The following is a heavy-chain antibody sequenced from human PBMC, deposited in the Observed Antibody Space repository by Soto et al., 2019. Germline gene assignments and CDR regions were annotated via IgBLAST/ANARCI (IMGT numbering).Heavy chain of an antibody. V-gene: IGHV4-30-4*01. CDR3: ARVPGRYFDWLLPGYYFDY. J-gene: IGHJ4*02. Sequence: SETLSLTCTVSGGSISSGDYYWSWIRHPPGKGLEWIGYIYYSGSTYYNPSLKSRVTISVDTSKNQFSLKLSSVTAADTAVYYCARVPGRYFDWLLPGYYFDYWGQGTLVTVSS. CDR2: IYYSGST. CDR1: GGSISSGDYY. D-gene: IGHD3-9*01.